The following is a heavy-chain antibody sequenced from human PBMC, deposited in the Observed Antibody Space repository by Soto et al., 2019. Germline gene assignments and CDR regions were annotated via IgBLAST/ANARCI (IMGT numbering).Heavy chain of an antibody. D-gene: IGHD2-2*01. Sequence: QVQLVQSGAEVKKPGASVKVSCKASGYTFTGYYMHWVRRAPGQGLEWMGWINPNSGGTNYAQKFQGRVTMTRDTSISTAYMELSRLRSDDTAVYYCARGNSGGRRVVPGLNWFDPWGQGTLVTVSS. CDR3: ARGNSGGRRVVPGLNWFDP. J-gene: IGHJ5*02. CDR2: INPNSGGT. V-gene: IGHV1-2*02. CDR1: GYTFTGYY.